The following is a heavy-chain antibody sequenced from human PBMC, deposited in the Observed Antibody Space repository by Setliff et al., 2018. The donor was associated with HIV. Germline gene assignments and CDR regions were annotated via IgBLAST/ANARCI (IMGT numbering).Heavy chain of an antibody. J-gene: IGHJ3*02. CDR2: ISGDTRII. Sequence: PGGSLRLSCAASGFTFSSYSMNWVRQAPGKGLEWVSYISGDTRIINYADSVKGRFTISRDNAKNSLYLQMNSLRLEDTALYYCVKGGMTNAAFNIWGPGTMVTVSS. V-gene: IGHV3-48*01. D-gene: IGHD3-16*01. CDR3: VKGGMTNAAFNI. CDR1: GFTFSSYS.